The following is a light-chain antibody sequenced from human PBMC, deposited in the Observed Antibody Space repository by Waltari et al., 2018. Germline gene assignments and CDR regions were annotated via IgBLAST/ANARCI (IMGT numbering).Light chain of an antibody. CDR1: QSLLHSNGNTY. CDR3: VQTIAFPYT. V-gene: IGKV2-40*01. CDR2: GGS. Sequence: DIVMTQTPVSLPITPGEPASISCRSIQSLLHSNGNTYLHWYLQKPGQSPQLLIYGGSNRGSGVPDRFSGSGSGTDFTLKISKVEAEDVGVYFCVQTIAFPYTFGQGTKMEI. J-gene: IGKJ2*01.